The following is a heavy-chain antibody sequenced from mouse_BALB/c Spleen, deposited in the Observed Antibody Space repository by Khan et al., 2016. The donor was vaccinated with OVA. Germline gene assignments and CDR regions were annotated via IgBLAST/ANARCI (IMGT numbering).Heavy chain of an antibody. D-gene: IGHD1-2*01. J-gene: IGHJ4*01. Sequence: EVQLQESGAELVKPGASVKLSCTASGFNIKDTYIHWIMQRPEQGLEWIGRIDPATGNSNYDPKFQGKATITADTSSNTAYLHLTGLTSEDTAVYYCARTAIHYYGSYTMDYWGHGTSVTVSS. CDR2: IDPATGNS. CDR1: GFNIKDTY. CDR3: ARTAIHYYGSYTMDY. V-gene: IGHV14-3*02.